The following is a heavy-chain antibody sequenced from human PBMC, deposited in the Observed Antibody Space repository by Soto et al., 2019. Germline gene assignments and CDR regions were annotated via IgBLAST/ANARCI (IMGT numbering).Heavy chain of an antibody. Sequence: EVQLVESGGGLVQPGGSLRLSCAGSGFTVSRNYMTWLRQTPGKGLEWVSVIYAGGTTYYADSVKGRFMISRDISSNTLSLQMDNLSVEDTAVYYCVRGLQSESMYLSLAAYWGQGIVVAVSS. CDR3: VRGLQSESMYLSLAAY. CDR2: IYAGGTT. D-gene: IGHD2-2*01. CDR1: GFTVSRNY. J-gene: IGHJ4*02. V-gene: IGHV3-66*01.